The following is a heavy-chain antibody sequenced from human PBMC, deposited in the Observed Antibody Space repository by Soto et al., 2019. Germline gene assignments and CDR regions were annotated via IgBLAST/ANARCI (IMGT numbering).Heavy chain of an antibody. CDR2: IYYSGST. J-gene: IGHJ6*02. D-gene: IGHD6-6*01. V-gene: IGHV4-31*03. CDR3: ARDTYTSSSVGYYYYGMDV. CDR1: GGSISSGGYY. Sequence: QVQLQESGPGLVKPSQTLSLTCTVSGGSISSGGYYWSWIRQHPGKGLEWIGYIYYSGSTYYNPSLKSRVTISVDTSKNQFSLKLSSVTAADTAVYYCARDTYTSSSVGYYYYGMDVWGQGTTVTVSS.